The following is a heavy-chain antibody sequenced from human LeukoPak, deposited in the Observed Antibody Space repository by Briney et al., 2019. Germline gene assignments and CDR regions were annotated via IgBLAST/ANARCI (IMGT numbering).Heavy chain of an antibody. Sequence: SVKVSCKASGGTFSSYAISWVRQAPGQGLEWMGGIIPIFGTANYAQKFQGRVTITTDESTSTAYMELSSLRSGDTAVYYCARADLKDDSSGYYNYWGQGTLVTVSS. D-gene: IGHD3-22*01. J-gene: IGHJ4*02. CDR1: GGTFSSYA. V-gene: IGHV1-69*05. CDR3: ARADLKDDSSGYYNY. CDR2: IIPIFGTA.